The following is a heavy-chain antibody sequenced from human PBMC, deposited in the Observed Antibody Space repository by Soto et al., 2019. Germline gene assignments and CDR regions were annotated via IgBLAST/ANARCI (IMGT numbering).Heavy chain of an antibody. Sequence: QVQLVESGGGVVQPGRSLRLSCAASGFTFSSYGMHWVRQAPGKGLEWVAVIWSDGGNKYYADSVKGRFTISRDNSKNTLYLQMNSLRAGDTAVYYWAGWGIAAGDYWGQGTLVTVSS. CDR1: GFTFSSYG. CDR2: IWSDGGNK. CDR3: AGWGIAAGDY. V-gene: IGHV3-33*01. D-gene: IGHD6-13*01. J-gene: IGHJ4*02.